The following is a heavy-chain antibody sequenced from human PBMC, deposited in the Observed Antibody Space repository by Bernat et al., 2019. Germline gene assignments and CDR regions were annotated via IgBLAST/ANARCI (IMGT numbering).Heavy chain of an antibody. V-gene: IGHV3-30*01. J-gene: IGHJ4*02. CDR3: ARDDLAGDY. D-gene: IGHD2-21*02. CDR1: GFTFSSYA. CDR2: ISYDGSNK. Sequence: QVQLVESGGGVVQPGRSLRLSCAASGFTFSSYAMHWVRRAPGKGLEWVAVISYDGSNKYYADSVKGRFTISRDNSKNTLYLQMNSLRAEDTAVYYCARDDLAGDYWGQGTLVTVSS.